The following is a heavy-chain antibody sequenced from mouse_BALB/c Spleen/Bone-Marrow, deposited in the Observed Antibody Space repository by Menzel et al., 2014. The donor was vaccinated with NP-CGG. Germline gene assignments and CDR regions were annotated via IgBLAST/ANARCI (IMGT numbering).Heavy chain of an antibody. Sequence: VQLQQSGAELVRPGASVKLSCKASGYTFTSYWINWVKQRPGQGLEWIGNIYPSDSYTNYNQKFKDEATLTVDKSSSTAYMQLSSPTSEDSAVYYCTTSFTTATAYWGQGTLVTVSA. CDR3: TTSFTTATAY. D-gene: IGHD1-2*01. J-gene: IGHJ3*01. CDR1: GYTFTSYW. CDR2: IYPSDSYT. V-gene: IGHV1-69*02.